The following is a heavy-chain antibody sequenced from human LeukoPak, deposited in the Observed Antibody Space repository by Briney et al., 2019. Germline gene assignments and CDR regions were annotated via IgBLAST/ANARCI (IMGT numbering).Heavy chain of an antibody. CDR2: INPNSGGT. J-gene: IGHJ4*02. CDR3: ARVGVVVAATSVWIFDY. Sequence: GASVKVSCKASGYTFTGYYMHWVRQAPGQGLEWMGWINPNSGGTNYAQKFQGRVTMTRNTSISTAYMELSRLRSDDTAVYYCARVGVVVAATSVWIFDYWGQGTLVTVSS. V-gene: IGHV1-2*02. CDR1: GYTFTGYY. D-gene: IGHD2-15*01.